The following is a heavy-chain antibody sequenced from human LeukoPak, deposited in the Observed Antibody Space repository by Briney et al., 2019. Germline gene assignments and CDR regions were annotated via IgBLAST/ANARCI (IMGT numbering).Heavy chain of an antibody. J-gene: IGHJ4*02. CDR2: IYSGGST. Sequence: GGSLRLSCAAFGFTVRSNYMSWVRQAPGKGLEWVSVIYSGGSTYYADSVNGRFTISRDNSKNTLYLQMNSLRAEDTAVYYCASSLGGIFDYWGQGTLVTVSS. V-gene: IGHV3-66*02. D-gene: IGHD3-16*01. CDR1: GFTVRSNY. CDR3: ASSLGGIFDY.